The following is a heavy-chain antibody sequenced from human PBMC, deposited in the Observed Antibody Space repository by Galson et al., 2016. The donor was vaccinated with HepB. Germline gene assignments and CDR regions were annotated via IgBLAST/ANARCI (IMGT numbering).Heavy chain of an antibody. CDR1: GGSFSNYC. Sequence: ETLSLTCAVYGGSFSNYCWSWIRQPPGKGLEWIGEISHRGRTNYNPSLKSRVTISVDMFKSQFSLKLSSVTAADTAVYYCAREPSGPNAKNAFDIWGQGTMVTVSS. D-gene: IGHD2-8*01. J-gene: IGHJ3*02. CDR2: ISHRGRT. CDR3: AREPSGPNAKNAFDI. V-gene: IGHV4-34*01.